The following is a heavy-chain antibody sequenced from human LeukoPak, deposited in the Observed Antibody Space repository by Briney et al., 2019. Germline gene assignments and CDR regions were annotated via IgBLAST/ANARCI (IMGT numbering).Heavy chain of an antibody. V-gene: IGHV3-23*01. CDR3: AKDDGNNAKLLLDY. D-gene: IGHD2/OR15-2a*01. J-gene: IGHJ4*02. Sequence: GXSLRLACAVSGFTFSNYGMSWVRQAPGKGLEWVSVISSSGDSTYYADSGKGRFTISRDNSKNTLYLQMNGLRAEDTAIYYCAKDDGNNAKLLLDYWGQGTLVTVSS. CDR2: ISSSGDST. CDR1: GFTFSNYG.